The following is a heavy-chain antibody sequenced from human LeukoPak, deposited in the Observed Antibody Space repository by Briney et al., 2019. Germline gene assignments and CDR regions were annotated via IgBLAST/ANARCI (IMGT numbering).Heavy chain of an antibody. CDR2: ISGDGSGT. CDR3: ARYSSSSGGPSYYLDY. V-gene: IGHV3-74*01. CDR1: GLTLRNYW. J-gene: IGHJ4*02. D-gene: IGHD6-6*01. Sequence: QPGGSLRLSCAASGLTLRNYWMHWVRQVPGRGLVWVSRISGDGSGTNYADSVKGRFTISRDNAKNTVYLQINNLRAQDTAVYFCARYSSSSGGPSYYLDYWGQGTLVTVSS.